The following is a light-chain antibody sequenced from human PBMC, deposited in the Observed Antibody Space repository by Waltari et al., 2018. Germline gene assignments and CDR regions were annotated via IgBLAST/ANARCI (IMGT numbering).Light chain of an antibody. CDR3: QQLNSYPRGT. V-gene: IGKV1-9*01. J-gene: IGKJ1*01. CDR2: GAS. Sequence: DIQLTQSPSFLSASVGDRVTITCRASQVIGSYLAWYQQKPGKAPKLLIYGASTLQTGVPSRFSGSGSVTEFTLTISSLQPEDFATYYCQQLNSYPRGTFGQGTKVEIK. CDR1: QVIGSY.